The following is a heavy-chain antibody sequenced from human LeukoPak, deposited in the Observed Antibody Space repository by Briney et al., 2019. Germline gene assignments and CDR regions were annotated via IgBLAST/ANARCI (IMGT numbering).Heavy chain of an antibody. D-gene: IGHD4-23*01. Sequence: PSETLSLTCTVSGGSISSYYWSWIRQPAGKGLEWIGRIYTSGSTNYNPSLKSRVTMSVDTSKNQFSLKLSSVTAADTAVYYCARDLTTVVTPGAFDVWGQGTMVTVSS. CDR2: IYTSGST. CDR1: GGSISSYY. V-gene: IGHV4-4*07. CDR3: ARDLTTVVTPGAFDV. J-gene: IGHJ3*01.